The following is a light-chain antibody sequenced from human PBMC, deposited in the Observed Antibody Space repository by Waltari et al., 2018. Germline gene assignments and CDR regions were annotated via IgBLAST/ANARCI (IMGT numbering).Light chain of an antibody. Sequence: EIVLTQSPATLSLSPGESATLSCRASQGIDIYLAWYQQRPGQAPRLLISDASYRATGIPARFRGSGSGTDLTLTISSLEPEDFAVYSCQQRSRWPLTFGGGTKVEL. J-gene: IGKJ4*01. CDR3: QQRSRWPLT. V-gene: IGKV3-11*01. CDR1: QGIDIY. CDR2: DAS.